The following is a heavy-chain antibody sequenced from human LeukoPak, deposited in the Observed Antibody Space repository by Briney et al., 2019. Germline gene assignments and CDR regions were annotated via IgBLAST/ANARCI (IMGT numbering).Heavy chain of an antibody. V-gene: IGHV3-23*01. Sequence: GGSLRLSCAASGFTFSSYGMSWVRQAPGKGLEWVSGISGSGGNTYYADSVKGRVTISRDNSKNTLYVEKTSLRAGDRAVYYCAKDGQLRGQGTLVTVSS. J-gene: IGHJ4*02. CDR1: GFTFSSYG. CDR2: ISGSGGNT. CDR3: AKDGQL. D-gene: IGHD5-24*01.